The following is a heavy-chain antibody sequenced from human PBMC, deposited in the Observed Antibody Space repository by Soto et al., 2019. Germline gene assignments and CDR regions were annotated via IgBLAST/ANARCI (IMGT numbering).Heavy chain of an antibody. CDR2: ISAYNGNT. V-gene: IGHV1-18*01. D-gene: IGHD2-15*01. Sequence: ASVKVSCKASGYTFTSYGISWVRQAPGQGLEWMGWISAYNGNTNYAQKLQGRVTMTTDTSTSTAYMELRSLRSDDTAVYYCARVLLPYCSGGSCSGVGSFDIWGQGTMVTVSS. CDR3: ARVLLPYCSGGSCSGVGSFDI. J-gene: IGHJ3*02. CDR1: GYTFTSYG.